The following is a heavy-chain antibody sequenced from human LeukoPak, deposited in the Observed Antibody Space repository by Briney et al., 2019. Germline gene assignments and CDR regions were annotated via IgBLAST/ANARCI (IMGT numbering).Heavy chain of an antibody. CDR3: ARGPRLRYCSSTSCLKYFQH. Sequence: PSETLSLTCAVYGGSFSGYYWSWIRQPPGKGLEWIGEINHSGSTNYNPSLKSRVTISVDTSKNQFSLKLSSVTAADTAVYYCARGPRLRYCSSTSCLKYFQHWGQGTLVTVSS. D-gene: IGHD2-2*01. V-gene: IGHV4-34*01. CDR2: INHSGST. J-gene: IGHJ1*01. CDR1: GGSFSGYY.